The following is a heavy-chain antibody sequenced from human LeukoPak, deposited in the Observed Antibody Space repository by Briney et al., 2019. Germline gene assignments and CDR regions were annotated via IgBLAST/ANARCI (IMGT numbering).Heavy chain of an antibody. CDR3: ARVTPPTYYYDSSGYWDFDY. CDR2: ISAYNGNT. J-gene: IGHJ4*02. Sequence: ASVKVSCKASGYTFTSYGISRVRQAPGQGLEWMGWISAYNGNTNYAQKLQGRVTMTTDTSTSTAYMELRSLRSDDTAVYYCARVTPPTYYYDSSGYWDFDYWGQGTLVTVSS. D-gene: IGHD3-22*01. V-gene: IGHV1-18*01. CDR1: GYTFTSYG.